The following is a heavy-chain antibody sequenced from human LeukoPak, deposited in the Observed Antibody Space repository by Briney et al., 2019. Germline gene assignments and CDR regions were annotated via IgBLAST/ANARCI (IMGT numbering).Heavy chain of an antibody. Sequence: PGGPLRLSCAASGFTFSSYAMNWVRQSPERGLEWVSAISGTGGSTSYGDSLKGRFTISRDNSKNTLYLQMSSLTAEDTGVYYCAKECGRDYDDRAFDLWGQGTMVTVSS. CDR1: GFTFSSYA. V-gene: IGHV3-23*01. CDR3: AKECGRDYDDRAFDL. CDR2: ISGTGGST. D-gene: IGHD3-22*01. J-gene: IGHJ3*01.